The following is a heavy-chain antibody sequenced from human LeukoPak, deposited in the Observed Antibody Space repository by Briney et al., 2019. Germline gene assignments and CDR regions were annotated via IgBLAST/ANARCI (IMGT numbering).Heavy chain of an antibody. Sequence: PSETLSLTCTVSGHSISSYYWSWIRQPPGKGLEWIGYIYYSGSTNYNPSLKSRVTISVDTSKNQFSLKLSSVTAADTAVYYCARVTRRANRSSVYDYWGQGTLVTVSS. CDR2: IYYSGST. D-gene: IGHD3-16*02. J-gene: IGHJ4*02. CDR1: GHSISSYY. CDR3: ARVTRRANRSSVYDY. V-gene: IGHV4-59*01.